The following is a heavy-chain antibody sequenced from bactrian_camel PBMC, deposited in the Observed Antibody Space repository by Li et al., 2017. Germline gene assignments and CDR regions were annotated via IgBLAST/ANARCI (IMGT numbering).Heavy chain of an antibody. CDR3: AVHRLHCGHGHTSIPALDFDY. CDR2: IRRSGGET. CDR1: GHSRGSNC. V-gene: IGHV3-3*01. J-gene: IGHJ4*01. D-gene: IGHD2*01. Sequence: VQLVESGGGSVQTGGSLRLSCVASGHSRGSNCVGWYRLPPGRAHAEREGIAAIRRSGGETWYAGSVKGRFTISSNGRNRVYLVMNDLKPDDSGMYYCAVHRLHCGHGHTSIPALDFDYWGQGTQVTVS.